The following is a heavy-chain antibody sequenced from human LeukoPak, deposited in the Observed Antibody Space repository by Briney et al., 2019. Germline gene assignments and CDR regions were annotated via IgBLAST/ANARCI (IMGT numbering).Heavy chain of an antibody. Sequence: GGSLRLSCTASGFTFSTYWINWVRQSPGKGPVWVALINGDGSTTTHADSVKGRFTISRDNAKNTAYLQMNSLRDEDTAAYFCARDYAGSPDYWGQGTLVTVSA. CDR1: GFTFSTYW. D-gene: IGHD3-10*01. CDR3: ARDYAGSPDY. J-gene: IGHJ4*02. V-gene: IGHV3-74*03. CDR2: INGDGSTT.